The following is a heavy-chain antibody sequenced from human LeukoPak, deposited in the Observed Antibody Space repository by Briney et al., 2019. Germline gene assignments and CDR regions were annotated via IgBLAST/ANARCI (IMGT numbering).Heavy chain of an antibody. CDR3: AKDAFYYDSSGPIDY. CDR2: IWYDGSNK. V-gene: IGHV3-33*06. J-gene: IGHJ4*02. CDR1: GFTFSSYG. Sequence: GGSLRLSCAASGFTFSSYGMHWVRQAPGKGLEWVAVIWYDGSNKYYADSVKGRFTISRDNSKNTLYLQMNSLRAEDTAVYYCAKDAFYYDSSGPIDYWGQGTLVIFSS. D-gene: IGHD3-22*01.